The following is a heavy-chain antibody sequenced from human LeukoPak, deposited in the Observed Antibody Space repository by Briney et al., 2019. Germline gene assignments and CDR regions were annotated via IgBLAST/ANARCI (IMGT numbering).Heavy chain of an antibody. CDR2: IYHSGST. CDR3: ARDYIMFDYYYMDV. J-gene: IGHJ6*03. D-gene: IGHD2-8*01. Sequence: SETLSLTCTVSGCSISSGYYWGWIRQPPGKGLEWIATIYHSGSTYYNPSLQSRVAISVDTSKNQFSLRLRSVTAADTAVYYCARDYIMFDYYYMDVWGRGTTVTVSS. CDR1: GCSISSGYY. V-gene: IGHV4-38-2*02.